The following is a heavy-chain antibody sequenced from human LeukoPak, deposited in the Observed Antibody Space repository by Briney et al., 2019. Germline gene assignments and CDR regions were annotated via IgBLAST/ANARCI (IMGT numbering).Heavy chain of an antibody. J-gene: IGHJ4*02. CDR3: SRWQGGTQYFQY. V-gene: IGHV3-49*04. CDR2: IRSKADGERA. CDR1: GFTFSSFA. Sequence: GGSLRLSCAASGFTFSSFAMSWVRQAPGKGLEGIASIRSKADGERAEYAASVEGRFTISRDDSRSIAYLQMNDLRTEDTAVYYCSRWQGGTQYFQYWGQGTLVTVSS.